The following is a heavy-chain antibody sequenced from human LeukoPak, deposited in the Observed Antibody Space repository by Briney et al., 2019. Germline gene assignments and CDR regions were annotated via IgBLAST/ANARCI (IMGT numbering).Heavy chain of an antibody. D-gene: IGHD3-22*01. Sequence: ASVKVSCKASGYTFTSYDINWVRQATGQGLEWMGWISAYNGNTNYAQKLQGRVTMTTDTSTSTAYMELRSLRSDDTAVYYCARHPAGYYDSSGWDYWGQGTLVTVSS. CDR3: ARHPAGYYDSSGWDY. CDR2: ISAYNGNT. CDR1: GYTFTSYD. V-gene: IGHV1-18*01. J-gene: IGHJ4*02.